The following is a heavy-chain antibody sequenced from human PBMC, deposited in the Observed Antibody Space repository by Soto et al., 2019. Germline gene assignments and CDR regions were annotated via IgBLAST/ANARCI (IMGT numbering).Heavy chain of an antibody. J-gene: IGHJ4*02. D-gene: IGHD6-13*01. V-gene: IGHV3-72*01. Sequence: EVQLVESGGGLVQPGGSLRLSCAASGFTFSDHYMDWVRQAPGKGLEWVGRTRNKANSYTTEYAAAVKGRFTNSRDDSKNSLYLQMNSLKTEDKAVYYCASRSGVAAAGFDYWGQGTLVTVSS. CDR2: TRNKANSYTT. CDR1: GFTFSDHY. CDR3: ASRSGVAAAGFDY.